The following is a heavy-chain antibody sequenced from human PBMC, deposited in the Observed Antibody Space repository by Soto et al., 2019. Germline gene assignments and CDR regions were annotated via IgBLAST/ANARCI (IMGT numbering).Heavy chain of an antibody. CDR3: ARGSGGAVPAAMPTYYYYYYMDV. Sequence: PSETLSLTCAVYGGSFSDYYWSWIRQPPGKGLEWIGEINHSGSTNYNPSLKGRVTISVDTSKNQFSLKLSSVTAADTAVYYCARGSGGAVPAAMPTYYYYYYMDVWGKGTTVTVSS. CDR1: GGSFSDYY. CDR2: INHSGST. V-gene: IGHV4-34*01. J-gene: IGHJ6*03. D-gene: IGHD2-2*01.